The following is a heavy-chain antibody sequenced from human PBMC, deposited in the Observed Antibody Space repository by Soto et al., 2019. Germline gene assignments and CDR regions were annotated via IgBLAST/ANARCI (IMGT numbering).Heavy chain of an antibody. CDR3: ARWAARTVDY. D-gene: IGHD6-6*01. CDR1: GGSISSYY. J-gene: IGHJ4*02. CDR2: IYYSGST. V-gene: IGHV4-59*01. Sequence: QVQLQESGPGLVKPSETLSLTCTVSGGSISSYYWSWIRQPPGKGLEWIGYIYYSGSTNYNPSLKSRVTISVDTSKNQFSLKLSSVTAADTAVYYCARWAARTVDYWGQGTLVTVSS.